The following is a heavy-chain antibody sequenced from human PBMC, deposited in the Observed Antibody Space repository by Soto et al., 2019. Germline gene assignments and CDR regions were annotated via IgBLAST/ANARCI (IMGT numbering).Heavy chain of an antibody. V-gene: IGHV3-66*01. D-gene: IGHD5-12*01. CDR3: ARIYSGRSYYFDY. J-gene: IGHJ4*02. Sequence: EVQLVESGGGLVQPGTSLRLSCAASGFTVSSNYMSWVRQAPGEGLEWVSVSYSDGTASYPDSVKGRFTISRDNSKNTLSLQMNSLRADDTAMYYCARIYSGRSYYFDYWGQGTLVSVSS. CDR2: SYSDGTA. CDR1: GFTVSSNY.